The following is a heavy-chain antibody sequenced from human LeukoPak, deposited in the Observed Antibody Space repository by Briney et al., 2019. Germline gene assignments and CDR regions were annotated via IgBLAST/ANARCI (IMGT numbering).Heavy chain of an antibody. CDR1: GYIFTGYY. J-gene: IGHJ5*02. CDR3: GRGIQSFDP. Sequence: ASVKVSCKASGYIFTGYYMHWVRQAPGQGLEWMGRIDPNSGNTIYAQKFQDRVTMTRDTSLSAAYMEISRLTYDDTAVYYCGRGIQSFDPWGQGTLVTVSS. V-gene: IGHV1-2*06. CDR2: IDPNSGNT.